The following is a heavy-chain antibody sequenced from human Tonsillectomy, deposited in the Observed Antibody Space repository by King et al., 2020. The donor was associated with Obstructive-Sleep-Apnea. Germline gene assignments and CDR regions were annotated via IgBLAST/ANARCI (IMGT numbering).Heavy chain of an antibody. CDR1: VGSISSSSYY. J-gene: IGHJ5*02. CDR3: ASGRDYDFWSGYWCDP. V-gene: IGHV4-39*07. CDR2: IYYSGST. Sequence: QLQESGPGLVKPSETLSLTCTVSVGSISSSSYYWGWIRQPPGKGLEWIGSIYYSGSTYYNPPLKSRVTISVDTSKNQFSLKLSSVTAADTAVYYCASGRDYDFWSGYWCDPWGQGTLVTVSS. D-gene: IGHD3-3*01.